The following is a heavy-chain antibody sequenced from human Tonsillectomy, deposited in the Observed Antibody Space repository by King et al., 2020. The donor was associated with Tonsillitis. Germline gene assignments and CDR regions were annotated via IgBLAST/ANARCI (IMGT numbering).Heavy chain of an antibody. CDR1: GGSISSSSYY. J-gene: IGHJ3*02. D-gene: IGHD3-22*01. CDR3: ATGTYYYDSSGYYYGQSDAFDI. V-gene: IGHV4-39*01. CDR2: IYYSGST. Sequence: LQLQESGPGLVKPSETLSLTCTVSGGSISSSSYYWGWIRQPPGKGLEWIGSIYYSGSTYYNPSLKSRVTISVDTSKNQFSLKLSSVTAADTAVYYCATGTYYYDSSGYYYGQSDAFDIWGQGTMVTVSS.